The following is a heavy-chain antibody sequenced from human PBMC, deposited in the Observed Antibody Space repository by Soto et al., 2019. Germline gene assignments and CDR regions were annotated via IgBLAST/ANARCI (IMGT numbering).Heavy chain of an antibody. D-gene: IGHD1-1*01. CDR3: AHRQRATTGRPRGMDV. Sequence: ASGPTLVNPTQTLTLTCTFSGFSLNTNGEGVAWIRQPPGKALEWLAVIYWNDDKRHSPSLKSRLTITKDTSKNQVVLTMTNMDPVDTATYYCAHRQRATTGRPRGMDVWGLGTTVTVSS. CDR2: IYWNDDK. V-gene: IGHV2-5*01. J-gene: IGHJ6*02. CDR1: GFSLNTNGEG.